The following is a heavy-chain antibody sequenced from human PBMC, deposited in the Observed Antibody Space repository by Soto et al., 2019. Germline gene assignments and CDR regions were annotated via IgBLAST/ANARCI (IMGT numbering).Heavy chain of an antibody. J-gene: IGHJ6*03. CDR3: ARDRRSHSRSWYTGNYYSYMDV. CDR2: IYYSGST. Sequence: PSETLSLTCTVSGGSISSYYWSWIRQPPGKGLEWIGYIYYSGSTNYNPSLKSRVTISVDTSKNQFSLKLSSVTAADTAVYYCARDRRSHSRSWYTGNYYSYMDVWGKGTTVTVSS. CDR1: GGSISSYY. D-gene: IGHD6-13*01. V-gene: IGHV4-59*01.